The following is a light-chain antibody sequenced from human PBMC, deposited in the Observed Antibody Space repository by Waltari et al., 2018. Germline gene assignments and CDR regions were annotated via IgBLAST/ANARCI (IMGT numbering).Light chain of an antibody. CDR1: QSVSRT. J-gene: IGKJ1*01. CDR3: QKYGSLPAT. V-gene: IGKV3-20*01. Sequence: EIVLTQSPGTLSLSPGERATLSCRASQSVSRTLAWYQQKPGQAPRLLLYDASSRATGIADRFSGSGSGTDFSLTISRLEPEDFAVYYCQKYGSLPATFGQGTKVEIK. CDR2: DAS.